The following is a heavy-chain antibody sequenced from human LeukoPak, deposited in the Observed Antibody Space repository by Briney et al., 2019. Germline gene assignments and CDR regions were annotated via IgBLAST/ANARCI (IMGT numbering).Heavy chain of an antibody. CDR1: GFTVSSSYG. CDR2: ISSSGGVA. Sequence: GGSLRLSCAASGFTVSSSYGMSWVRQAPGKGLEWVSAISSSGGVANYVDSVKGRFTISRDNSKNTLYLQMNSLRAEDTAVYFCAKPHSGASFFDYWGQGALVTVSS. D-gene: IGHD2-15*01. V-gene: IGHV3-23*01. J-gene: IGHJ4*02. CDR3: AKPHSGASFFDY.